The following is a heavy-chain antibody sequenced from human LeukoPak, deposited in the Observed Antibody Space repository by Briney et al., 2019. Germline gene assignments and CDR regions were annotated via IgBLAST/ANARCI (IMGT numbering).Heavy chain of an antibody. CDR3: AKDRSLDFGVVITFDY. D-gene: IGHD3-3*01. CDR2: IRYDGSNK. Sequence: PGRSLRLSCAASGFTFSTYGMHWVRQAPGKGLEWVAFIRYDGSNKYYADSVKGRFTISRDNSKNTLYLQMNSLRAEDTAVYYCAKDRSLDFGVVITFDYWGQGTLVTVSS. CDR1: GFTFSTYG. J-gene: IGHJ4*02. V-gene: IGHV3-30*02.